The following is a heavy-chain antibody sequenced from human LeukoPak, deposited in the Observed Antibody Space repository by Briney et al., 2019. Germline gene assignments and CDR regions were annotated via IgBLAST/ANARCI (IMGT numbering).Heavy chain of an antibody. J-gene: IGHJ6*04. V-gene: IGHV3-30*04. CDR1: GFTFSSYA. CDR3: ARDLANYYYYGMDV. CDR2: ISYDGRNK. Sequence: GRSLRLSCAASGFTFSSYAMHWVRQAPGKGLEWGAVISYDGRNKYYADSVKGPFTISRDNSKNTLYLQMNSLRAEDTAVYYCARDLANYYYYGMDVWGKGTTVTVSS.